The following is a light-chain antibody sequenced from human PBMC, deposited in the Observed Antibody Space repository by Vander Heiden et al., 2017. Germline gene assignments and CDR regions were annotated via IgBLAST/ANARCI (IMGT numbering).Light chain of an antibody. V-gene: IGLV1-36*01. CDR2: YDD. CDR1: SSNIGNNA. Sequence: QSVLTQPPSVSEAPRQRVTISCSGSSSNIGNNAVNWYQQLPGKAPKLLIYYDDLLPSGVSDRFSGSKSGTSASLAISGLQSEDEADYNCAAWDDSLNGYVCGTGTKVTGL. J-gene: IGLJ1*01. CDR3: AAWDDSLNGYV.